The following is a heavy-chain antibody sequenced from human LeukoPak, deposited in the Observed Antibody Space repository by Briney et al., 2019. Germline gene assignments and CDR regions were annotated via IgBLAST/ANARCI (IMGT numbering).Heavy chain of an antibody. Sequence: VGSLRLSCAESGFTFTSHWMHWVRQAPGKGLVWVSHISDDGKKANYADSVKGRFTISSDAAKNTLHLQMDSLRVEDTAVYYCAASFRVTGTTYYYWGQGTMVTVSS. D-gene: IGHD1-20*01. CDR1: GFTFTSHW. V-gene: IGHV3-74*01. CDR3: AASFRVTGTTYYY. CDR2: ISDDGKKA. J-gene: IGHJ4*02.